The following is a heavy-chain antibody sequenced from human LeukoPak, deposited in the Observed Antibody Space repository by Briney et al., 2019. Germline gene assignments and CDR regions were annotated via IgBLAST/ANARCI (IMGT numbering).Heavy chain of an antibody. CDR1: GYSFTSYD. CDR2: ISAYNGDT. Sequence: ASVKVSCKASGYSFTSYDISWVRQAPGQGLEWMGWISAYNGDTNYAQKLQGRVTMTTDTSATTAYMELRSLRSDDTAVYYCAKGAPYDSSFDYWGQGTLVTVSS. D-gene: IGHD3-22*01. J-gene: IGHJ4*02. CDR3: AKGAPYDSSFDY. V-gene: IGHV1-18*01.